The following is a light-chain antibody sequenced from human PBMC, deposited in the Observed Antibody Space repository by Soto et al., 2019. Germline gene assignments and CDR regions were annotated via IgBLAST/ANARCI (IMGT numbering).Light chain of an antibody. J-gene: IGKJ5*01. V-gene: IGKV3-20*01. Sequence: ELVLTQSPGTLSFSPGERATLSCRSSQSVSSTYLAWYQQKPGQAPRLLMSGASSRASGVPVRFSGSGSGTDFTLTISRLEPEDFALYYCQQYGGSPITFGLGTRLEIK. CDR1: QSVSSTY. CDR2: GAS. CDR3: QQYGGSPIT.